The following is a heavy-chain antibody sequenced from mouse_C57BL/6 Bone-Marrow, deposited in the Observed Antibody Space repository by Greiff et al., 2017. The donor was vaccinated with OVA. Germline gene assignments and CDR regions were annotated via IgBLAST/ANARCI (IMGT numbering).Heavy chain of an antibody. CDR2: IDPETGGT. D-gene: IGHD2-5*01. Sequence: VQLQESGAELVRPGASVTLSCTASGYTFTDYEMHWVKQTPVHGLEWIGAIDPETGGTAYTQKFKGKAILTADKSSSTAYMELRSLTSEDSAVYYCTRGYSNYYAMDYWGQGTSVTVSS. V-gene: IGHV1-15*01. CDR3: TRGYSNYYAMDY. CDR1: GYTFTDYE. J-gene: IGHJ4*01.